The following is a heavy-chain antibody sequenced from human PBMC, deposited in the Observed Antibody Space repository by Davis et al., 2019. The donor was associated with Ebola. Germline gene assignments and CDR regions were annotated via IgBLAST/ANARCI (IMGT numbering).Heavy chain of an antibody. CDR3: AKDLGVGWGGWFDP. Sequence: ESLKISCAASGFTLSRYAMSRVRQAPGQGLEWVSAISGSGGSTYYADSVKGRFTISRDNSKNTLYLQMNSLRAEDTAVYYCAKDLGVGWGGWFDPWGQGTLVTVSS. J-gene: IGHJ5*02. CDR2: ISGSGGST. D-gene: IGHD3-10*01. CDR1: GFTLSRYA. V-gene: IGHV3-23*01.